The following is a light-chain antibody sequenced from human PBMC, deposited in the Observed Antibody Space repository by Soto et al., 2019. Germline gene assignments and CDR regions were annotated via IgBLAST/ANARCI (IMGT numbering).Light chain of an antibody. CDR2: AAS. V-gene: IGKV1-39*01. J-gene: IGKJ1*01. Sequence: IQMTHSPSSLSPSVGDKFTITCLASQGISTYLNWYQQTPGKAPKLLIYAASSLQSGVPSRFSGSGSETDFTLTISSLQPEDFATYSCQQSDCTTWTFGQGTKVDI. CDR3: QQSDCTTWT. CDR1: QGISTY.